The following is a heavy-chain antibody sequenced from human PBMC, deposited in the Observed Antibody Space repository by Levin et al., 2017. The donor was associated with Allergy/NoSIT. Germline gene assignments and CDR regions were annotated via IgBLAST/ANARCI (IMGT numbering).Heavy chain of an antibody. D-gene: IGHD2-15*01. V-gene: IGHV4-34*01. CDR1: GGSFSGYY. CDR3: ARAPGCEIGSCYYFDY. Sequence: PSETLSLTCAVYGGSFSGYYWSWIRQPPGKGLEWIGEINHSGSTNYNPSLKSRVTISVDTSKNQFSLKLSSVTAADTAVYYCARAPGCEIGSCYYFDYWGQGTLVTVSS. CDR2: INHSGST. J-gene: IGHJ4*02.